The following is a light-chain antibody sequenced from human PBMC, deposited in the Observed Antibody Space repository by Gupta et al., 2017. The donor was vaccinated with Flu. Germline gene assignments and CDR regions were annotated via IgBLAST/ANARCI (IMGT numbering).Light chain of an antibody. CDR2: GAS. CDR3: QQYNNWPKT. J-gene: IGKJ1*01. V-gene: IGKV3-15*01. Sequence: EIGLPQPPATLSVSPGERATLSCRASQSVSSNLAWYQQKPGQAPRLLIYGASTRATGIPARFSGSGSGTEFTLTISSLQSEDFAVYYCQQYNNWPKTFGQGTKVEIK. CDR1: QSVSSN.